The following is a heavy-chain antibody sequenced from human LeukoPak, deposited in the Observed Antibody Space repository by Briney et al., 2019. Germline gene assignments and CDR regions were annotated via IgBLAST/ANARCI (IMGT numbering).Heavy chain of an antibody. D-gene: IGHD3-9*01. CDR1: GGSFSRYA. V-gene: IGHV1-69*05. CDR2: IIPTIGAA. Sequence: ASVKVSCKASGGSFSRYAMNWVRQAPGQGLEWMGGIIPTIGAANYAQKFEGRVTITTDESTNTAYMEMSSLRSDDTAVYYCARSQELVTMDDACDSWGQGTLVTVSS. J-gene: IGHJ3*02. CDR3: ARSQELVTMDDACDS.